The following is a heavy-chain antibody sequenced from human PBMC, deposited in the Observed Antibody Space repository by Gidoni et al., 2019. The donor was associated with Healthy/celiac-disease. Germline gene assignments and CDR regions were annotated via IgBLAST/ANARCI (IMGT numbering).Heavy chain of an antibody. J-gene: IGHJ6*02. CDR1: GGSISSYY. V-gene: IGHV4-4*07. CDR2: IYTSGST. Sequence: QVQLQASGPGLVKPSETLSLTCPVSGGSISSYYWSWIRQPAGKGLEWIGRIYTSGSTNYNPSLKSRVTMSVDTSKNQFSLKLSSVTAADTAVYYCAGGVGTEQQLVIANYYYYGMDVWGQGTTVTVSS. D-gene: IGHD6-13*01. CDR3: AGGVGTEQQLVIANYYYYGMDV.